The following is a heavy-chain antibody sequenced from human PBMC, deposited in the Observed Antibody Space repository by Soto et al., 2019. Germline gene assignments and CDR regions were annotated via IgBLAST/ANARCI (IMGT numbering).Heavy chain of an antibody. J-gene: IGHJ6*02. CDR3: ARDRRRGYCSSTSCYGGMDV. V-gene: IGHV1-69*13. Sequence: SVKVSCKASGGTFSSYAISWVRQAPGQGLEWMGGIIPIFGTANYAQKFQGRVTITADESTSTAYMELSSLRSEDTAVYYCARDRRRGYCSSTSCYGGMDVWGQGTTVTVSS. CDR1: GGTFSSYA. CDR2: IIPIFGTA. D-gene: IGHD2-2*01.